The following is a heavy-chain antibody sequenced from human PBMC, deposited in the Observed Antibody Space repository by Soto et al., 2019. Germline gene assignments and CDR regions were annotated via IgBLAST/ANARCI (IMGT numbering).Heavy chain of an antibody. D-gene: IGHD6-25*01. CDR1: GFTFSSYA. J-gene: IGHJ3*02. V-gene: IGHV3-30-3*01. CDR2: ISYDGSNK. CDR3: AAAYAPGGAFDI. Sequence: QVQLVESGGGVVQPGRSLRLSCAASGFTFSSYAMHWVRQAPGKGLEWVAVISYDGSNKYYADSVKGRFTISRDTSKNTLYLQMNSLRAEDTAVDDCAAAYAPGGAFDIWGQGTMVTVSS.